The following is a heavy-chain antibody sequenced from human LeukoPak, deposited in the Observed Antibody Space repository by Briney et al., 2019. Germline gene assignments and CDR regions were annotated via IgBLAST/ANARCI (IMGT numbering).Heavy chain of an antibody. CDR1: GFTFSSYA. Sequence: GGSLRLSCAASGFTFSSYAMHWVRQAPGKGLEWVAVISYDGSNKYYADSVKSRFTISRDNSKNTLYLQMNSLRAEDTAVYYCARSRGDSGSGYYYCFDYWGQGTLVTVSS. D-gene: IGHD3-22*01. CDR2: ISYDGSNK. CDR3: ARSRGDSGSGYYYCFDY. V-gene: IGHV3-30-3*01. J-gene: IGHJ4*02.